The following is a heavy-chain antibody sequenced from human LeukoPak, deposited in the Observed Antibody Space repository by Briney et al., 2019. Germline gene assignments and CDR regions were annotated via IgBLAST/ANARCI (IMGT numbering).Heavy chain of an antibody. Sequence: GASVKVSCKASGYTFTSYDINWVRQATGQGLEWMGRIIPIFGTANYAQKFQGRVTITTDESTSTAYMELSSLRSEDTAVYYCARDSYGLDYYYYMDVWGKGTTVTVSS. D-gene: IGHD5-18*01. CDR2: IIPIFGTA. CDR3: ARDSYGLDYYYYMDV. CDR1: GYTFTSYD. V-gene: IGHV1-69*05. J-gene: IGHJ6*03.